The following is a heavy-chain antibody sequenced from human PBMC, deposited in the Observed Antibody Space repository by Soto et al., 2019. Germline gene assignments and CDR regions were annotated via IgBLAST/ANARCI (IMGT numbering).Heavy chain of an antibody. CDR1: GCTFSRYT. CDR3: ATPGVFYSGYDFDS. D-gene: IGHD5-12*01. J-gene: IGHJ4*02. CDR2: IIPILGIA. Sequence: QVQLVQSGAEVKKPGSSVKVSCKASGCTFSRYTISWVRQAPGQGIEWMGRIIPILGIANYAQKFQGRVKITADKSTSTAYLELSSLRSEDTAVYYCATPGVFYSGYDFDSWGQGTLVTVSS. V-gene: IGHV1-69*02.